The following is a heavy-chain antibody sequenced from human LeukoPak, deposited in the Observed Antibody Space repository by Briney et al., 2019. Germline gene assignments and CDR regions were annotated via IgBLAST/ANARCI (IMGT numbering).Heavy chain of an antibody. V-gene: IGHV3-7*01. J-gene: IGHJ4*02. CDR1: GFSFSSQW. Sequence: GGSLRLSCAVSGFSFSSQWMTWVRQAPGTGLEWVATINSDGSAKYLVDSVKGRFTISRDNAKNLVYLQMSILRAEDMAVYYCADVGTSDCGQGTLVTVSS. CDR2: INSDGSAK. D-gene: IGHD1-14*01. CDR3: ADVGTSD.